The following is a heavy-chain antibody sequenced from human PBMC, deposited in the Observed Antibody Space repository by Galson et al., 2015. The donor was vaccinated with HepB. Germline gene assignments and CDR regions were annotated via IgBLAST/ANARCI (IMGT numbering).Heavy chain of an antibody. V-gene: IGHV3-11*01. CDR2: TSNDGKTV. CDR3: AKTAGWFDP. Sequence: SLRLSCAVSGFIFSDYYMSWIRQTPGKGLEWISSTSNDGKTVKYADSVKGRFTISRDNARKSLTLQMNSLRVEDTAIYYCAKTAGWFDPWSQGTLVTVSS. CDR1: GFIFSDYY. J-gene: IGHJ5*02. D-gene: IGHD1-14*01.